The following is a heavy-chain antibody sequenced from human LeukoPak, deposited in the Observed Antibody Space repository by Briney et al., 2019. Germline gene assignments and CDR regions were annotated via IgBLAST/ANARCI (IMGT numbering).Heavy chain of an antibody. D-gene: IGHD6-13*01. J-gene: IGHJ6*03. CDR2: ISAYNGST. CDR1: GYTFTSYG. CDR3: ASAGAAAGDYYYYYMDV. Sequence: GASVKVSCKASGYTFTSYGISWVRQAPGQGLEWMGWISAYNGSTNYAQKLQGRVTMTTDTSTSTAYMELSRLRSDDTAVYYCASAGAAAGDYYYYYMDVWGKGTTVTVSS. V-gene: IGHV1-18*01.